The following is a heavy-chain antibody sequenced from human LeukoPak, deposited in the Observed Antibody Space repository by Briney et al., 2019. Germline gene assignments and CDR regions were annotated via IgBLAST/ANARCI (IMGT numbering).Heavy chain of an antibody. Sequence: GGSLRLSCAASGFTFRSYSMDWVRQAPGKGLEWVSYITSSSSTIHYVDSVKGRFTISRDNAKNSVYLQMNSLRAEDTAVYYCARVGLGVYGGDYWGQGALVTVSS. CDR1: GFTFRSYS. V-gene: IGHV3-48*01. J-gene: IGHJ4*02. CDR2: ITSSSSTI. CDR3: ARVGLGVYGGDY. D-gene: IGHD3-16*01.